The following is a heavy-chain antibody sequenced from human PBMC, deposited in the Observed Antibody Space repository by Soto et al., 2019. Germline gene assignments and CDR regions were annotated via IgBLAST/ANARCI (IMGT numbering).Heavy chain of an antibody. J-gene: IGHJ6*03. D-gene: IGHD6-13*01. CDR1: GFTFSSYA. CDR3: AKAGDSSSWYLGYYMDV. Sequence: GGSLRLSCAASGFTFSSYAMSWVRQAPGKGLEWVSAISGSGGSTYYADSVKGRFTISRDNSKNTLYLQMNSLRAEDTAVYYCAKAGDSSSWYLGYYMDVWGKGTTVTVSS. V-gene: IGHV3-23*01. CDR2: ISGSGGST.